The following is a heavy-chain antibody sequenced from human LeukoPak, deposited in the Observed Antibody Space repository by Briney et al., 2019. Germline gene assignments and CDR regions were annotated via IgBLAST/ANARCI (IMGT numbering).Heavy chain of an antibody. D-gene: IGHD6-13*01. CDR2: IYYSGST. Sequence: SETLSLTCTVSGGSISSYYWSWIRQPPGKGLEWIGYIYYSGSTNYNPSLKSRVTISVDKSKNQFSLKLSSVTAADTAVYYCAREAAAAGPYYYYYYMDVWGKGTTVTVSS. CDR1: GGSISSYY. CDR3: AREAAAAGPYYYYYYMDV. V-gene: IGHV4-59*12. J-gene: IGHJ6*03.